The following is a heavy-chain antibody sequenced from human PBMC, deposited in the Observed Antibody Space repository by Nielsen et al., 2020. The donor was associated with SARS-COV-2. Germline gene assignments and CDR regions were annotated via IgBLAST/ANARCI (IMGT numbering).Heavy chain of an antibody. D-gene: IGHD1-26*01. Sequence: GGSLRLSCAASGFTFSSYSMNWVRQAPGKGLEWVSSISSSSSYIYYADSVKGRFTISRDNSKNTLYLQMNSLRAEDTAVYYCAKDGPRVNSGSYDYYYYMDVWGKGTTVTVSS. V-gene: IGHV3-21*01. CDR2: ISSSSSYI. J-gene: IGHJ6*03. CDR3: AKDGPRVNSGSYDYYYYMDV. CDR1: GFTFSSYS.